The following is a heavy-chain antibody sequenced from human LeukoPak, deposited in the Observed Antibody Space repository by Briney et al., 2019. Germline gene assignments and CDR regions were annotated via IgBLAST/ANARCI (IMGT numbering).Heavy chain of an antibody. J-gene: IGHJ5*02. D-gene: IGHD6-6*01. V-gene: IGHV4-39*07. Sequence: SETLSLTCTVSGGSISSSGSYWGWIRQPPGKGLEWIGSIYYGGNTYNPSLKSRVTISVDTSKNQFSLNLTSVNAADTAVYYCARVMAARREDLNWFDPWGQGTLVTVSS. CDR2: IYYGGNT. CDR1: GGSISSSGSY. CDR3: ARVMAARREDLNWFDP.